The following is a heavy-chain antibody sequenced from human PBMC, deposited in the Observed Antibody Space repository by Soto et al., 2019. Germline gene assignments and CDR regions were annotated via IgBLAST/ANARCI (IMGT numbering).Heavy chain of an antibody. D-gene: IGHD2-21*01. J-gene: IGHJ4*02. CDR2: ILHDETP. CDR3: AKDLFPTSGQRFFFES. Sequence: XESLRLSFAASGFTFSTYSMTWVRQAPGRGLEWVSTILHDETPFYTDSVKGRFTISRDNVRGTLYLQMNGLRVEDAALYFCAKDLFPTSGQRFFFESWGQGSLVTVSS. CDR1: GFTFSTYS. V-gene: IGHV3-23*01.